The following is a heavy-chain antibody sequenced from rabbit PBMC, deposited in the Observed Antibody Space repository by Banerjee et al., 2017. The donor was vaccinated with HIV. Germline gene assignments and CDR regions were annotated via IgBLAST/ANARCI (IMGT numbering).Heavy chain of an antibody. CDR3: ARIPYAYDDYGDVFDP. J-gene: IGHJ2*01. Sequence: QSLEESGGDLVKPGASLTLTCTASGFSFSSSYYMCWVRQAPGKGLKLIACIYTSSGSTWYASWAKGRFTISKSTSLNTVDLKMTSLTAADTATYFCARIPYAYDDYGDVFDPRGQGTLVTVS. CDR2: IYTSSGST. V-gene: IGHV1S43*01. D-gene: IGHD2-1*01. CDR1: GFSFSSSYY.